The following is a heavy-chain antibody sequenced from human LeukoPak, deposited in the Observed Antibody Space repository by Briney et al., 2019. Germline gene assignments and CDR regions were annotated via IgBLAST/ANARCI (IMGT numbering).Heavy chain of an antibody. CDR2: IYQSGST. CDR1: GGSISSGGYS. J-gene: IGHJ4*02. CDR3: ARGFTYDRNFFDY. Sequence: PSETLSLTCAVSGGSISSGGYSWSWIRQPPGKGLEWIGYIYQSGSTYYNPSLKSRVTISGDRSKNQFSLKLSSVTAADTAVYYCARGFTYDRNFFDYWGQGTLVTDSS. D-gene: IGHD1-14*01. V-gene: IGHV4-30-2*01.